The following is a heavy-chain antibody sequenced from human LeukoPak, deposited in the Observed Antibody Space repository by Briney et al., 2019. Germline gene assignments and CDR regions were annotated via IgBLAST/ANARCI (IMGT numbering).Heavy chain of an antibody. CDR3: ARDRRSGYLPEGWFDP. D-gene: IGHD5-12*01. CDR1: GGSISSSSYY. CDR2: IYYSGST. Sequence: PSETLSLTCTVSGGSISSSSYYWGWIRQPPGKGLEWTGSIYYSGSTYYNPSLKSRVTISVDTSKNQFSLKLSSVTAADTAVYYCARDRRSGYLPEGWFDPWGQGTLVTVSS. V-gene: IGHV4-39*07. J-gene: IGHJ5*02.